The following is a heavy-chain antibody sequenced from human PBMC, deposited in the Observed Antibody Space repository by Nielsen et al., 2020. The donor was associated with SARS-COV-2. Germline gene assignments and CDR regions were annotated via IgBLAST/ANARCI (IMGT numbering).Heavy chain of an antibody. CDR2: IRSKANSYAT. D-gene: IGHD5-18*01. Sequence: GESLKISCAASGFTFSGSAMHWVRQASGKGLEWVGRIRSKANSYATAYAASVKGRFTISRDDSKNTAYLQMNSLKTEDTAVYYCTCSYGWYFDYWGQGTLVTVSS. CDR3: TCSYGWYFDY. J-gene: IGHJ4*02. V-gene: IGHV3-73*01. CDR1: GFTFSGSA.